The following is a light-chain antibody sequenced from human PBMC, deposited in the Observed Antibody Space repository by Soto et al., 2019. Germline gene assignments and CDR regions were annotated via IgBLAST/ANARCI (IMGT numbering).Light chain of an antibody. CDR3: QSYDSTLSGVL. Sequence: QSVLTQPPSVSGAPGQRVTISCNGSSSNIGAGYDVHWYQHLPGTAPKLLIYVNSNRPSGVPDRFSGSKSGTSASLAITGLQAEDEADYYCQSYDSTLSGVLFGGGTKLTVL. CDR1: SSNIGAGYD. V-gene: IGLV1-40*01. J-gene: IGLJ2*01. CDR2: VNS.